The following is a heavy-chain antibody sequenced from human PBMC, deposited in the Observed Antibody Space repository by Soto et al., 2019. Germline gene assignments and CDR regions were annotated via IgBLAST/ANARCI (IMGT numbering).Heavy chain of an antibody. D-gene: IGHD3-3*01. CDR2: IYYSGST. CDR3: ARDQGGITIFGVVTAYYYYGMDV. Sequence: SETLSLTCTVSGGSISSGDYYWSWIRQPPGKGLEWIGYIYYSGSTYYNPSLKSRVTISVDTSKNQFSLKLSSVTAADTAVYYCARDQGGITIFGVVTAYYYYGMDVWGQGTTVTVSS. J-gene: IGHJ6*02. CDR1: GGSISSGDYY. V-gene: IGHV4-30-4*01.